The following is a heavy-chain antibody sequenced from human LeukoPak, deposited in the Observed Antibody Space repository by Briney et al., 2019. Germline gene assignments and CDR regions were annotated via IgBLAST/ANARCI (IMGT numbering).Heavy chain of an antibody. CDR2: MNPNSGNT. CDR3: ARKPYCSSTSCYHYYYGMDV. V-gene: IGHV1-8*01. CDR1: GYTFTSYD. Sequence: ASVTVSCKASGYTFTSYDINWVRQATGQGLEWMGWMNPNSGNTGYAQKFQGRVTMTRNTSISTAYMELSSLRSEDTAVYYCARKPYCSSTSCYHYYYGMDVWGQGTTVTVSS. J-gene: IGHJ6*02. D-gene: IGHD2-2*01.